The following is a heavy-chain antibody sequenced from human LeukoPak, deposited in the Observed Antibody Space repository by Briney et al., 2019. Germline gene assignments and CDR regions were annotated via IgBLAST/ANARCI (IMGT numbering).Heavy chain of an antibody. D-gene: IGHD1-26*01. Sequence: ASVKVSCKASGYTFTGYYMHWVRQAPGQGLEWMGWINPNSGGTNYAQKFQGRATMTRDTSISAAYMELSRLRSDDTAVYYCARVGATGYYYYYYYMDVWGKGTTVTVSS. CDR3: ARVGATGYYYYYYYMDV. J-gene: IGHJ6*03. CDR2: INPNSGGT. CDR1: GYTFTGYY. V-gene: IGHV1-2*02.